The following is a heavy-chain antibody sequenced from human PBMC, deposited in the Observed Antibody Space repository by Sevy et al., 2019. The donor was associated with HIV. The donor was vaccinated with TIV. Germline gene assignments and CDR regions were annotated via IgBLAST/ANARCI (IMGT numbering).Heavy chain of an antibody. J-gene: IGHJ6*03. D-gene: IGHD6-13*01. CDR3: ARDFRGIAAAGYYYYYYMDV. V-gene: IGHV4-59*01. Sequence: SETLSLTCTVSGGSISSYYWSWIRQPPGKGLEWIGYIYYSGSTNYNPSLKSRVTISVDTSKNQFSLKLSSVTAADTAMYYCARDFRGIAAAGYYYYYYMDVWGKGTTVTVSS. CDR2: IYYSGST. CDR1: GGSISSYY.